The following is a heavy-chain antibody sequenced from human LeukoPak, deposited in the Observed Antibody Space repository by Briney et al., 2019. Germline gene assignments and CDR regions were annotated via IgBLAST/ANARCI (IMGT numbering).Heavy chain of an antibody. CDR3: ARSVPAAIKNDAFDM. D-gene: IGHD2-2*02. CDR1: GFTFSTYS. Sequence: GGSLRLSYAASGFTFSTYSMNWVRQAPGKGLEWVSSISSGGSYIFYADSLKGRFTISRSNAKNSLFLQMNSLRAEDTAVYYCARSVPAAIKNDAFDMWGHGTMVTVSS. V-gene: IGHV3-21*01. CDR2: ISSGGSYI. J-gene: IGHJ3*02.